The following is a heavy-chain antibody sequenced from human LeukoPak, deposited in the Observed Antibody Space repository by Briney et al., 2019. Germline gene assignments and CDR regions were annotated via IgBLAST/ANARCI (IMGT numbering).Heavy chain of an antibody. Sequence: HPSETLSLTCAVYGGSFSGYYWSWIRQPAGKGLEWIGRIYTSGSTNYNPSLKSRVTMSVDTSKNQFSLKLSSVTAADTAVYYCARAKEIYGSGSYYPNNYYYYYMDVWGKGTTVTISS. CDR2: IYTSGST. CDR1: GGSFSGYY. J-gene: IGHJ6*03. D-gene: IGHD3-10*01. CDR3: ARAKEIYGSGSYYPNNYYYYYMDV. V-gene: IGHV4-59*10.